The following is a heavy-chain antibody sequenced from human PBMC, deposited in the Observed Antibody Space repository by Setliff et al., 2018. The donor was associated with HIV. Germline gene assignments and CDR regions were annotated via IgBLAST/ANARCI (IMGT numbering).Heavy chain of an antibody. V-gene: IGHV1-69*10. CDR2: LIPILGIA. CDR3: ASHAMTVDTGLFHY. CDR1: GGAFSGYA. Sequence: GASVKVSCKASGGAFSGYALSWVRQAPGQGLEWMGGLIPILGIAQYAQKFHGRVTISADTSTTTAYLEVSSLRSEDTAVYYCASHAMTVDTGLFHYWGQGTLVTVSS. J-gene: IGHJ4*02. D-gene: IGHD3-9*01.